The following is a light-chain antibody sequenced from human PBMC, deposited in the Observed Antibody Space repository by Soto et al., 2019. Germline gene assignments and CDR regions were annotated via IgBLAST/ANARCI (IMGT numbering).Light chain of an antibody. V-gene: IGKV3-15*01. CDR3: QQDYNLPA. Sequence: EIVMTQSPATLSVSPGERVTLSCRASQSVGSHLAWYQQRPGQAPRLLIYGASYRATGIPARFSGSGSGTDFTLTISSLQPEDFAVYYCQQDYNLPAFGQGTKVEIK. CDR1: QSVGSH. J-gene: IGKJ1*01. CDR2: GAS.